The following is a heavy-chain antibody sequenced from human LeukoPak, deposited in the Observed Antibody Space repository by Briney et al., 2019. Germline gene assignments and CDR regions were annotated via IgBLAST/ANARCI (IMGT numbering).Heavy chain of an antibody. CDR2: NDPNSGGT. CDR1: GYTFTVNH. V-gene: IGHV1-2*02. Sequence: ASVKVSCKASGYTFTVNHVHWVRQAPGQGLEWMAWNDPNSGGTKYAQKFQDRVAMTSDTSISTAYMELSGLRSDDTAVYFCAREADIVSFDLWGRGTRVTVSS. J-gene: IGHJ2*01. CDR3: AREADIVSFDL. D-gene: IGHD3-16*02.